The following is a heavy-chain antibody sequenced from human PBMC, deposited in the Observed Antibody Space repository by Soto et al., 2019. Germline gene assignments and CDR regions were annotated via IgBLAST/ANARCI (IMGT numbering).Heavy chain of an antibody. CDR3: ASQPYSNSGWKPFDY. Sequence: EVQLVESGGGLVKPGGSLRLSCAASGFTFSTYSMNWVRQAPGKGLEWVSSISSSSTYIYYADSLKGRFTISRDNAKNSLYLQMNSLRAEDTAVYYCASQPYSNSGWKPFDYWGQGTLVTVSS. CDR2: ISSSSTYI. J-gene: IGHJ4*02. D-gene: IGHD3-10*01. CDR1: GFTFSTYS. V-gene: IGHV3-21*01.